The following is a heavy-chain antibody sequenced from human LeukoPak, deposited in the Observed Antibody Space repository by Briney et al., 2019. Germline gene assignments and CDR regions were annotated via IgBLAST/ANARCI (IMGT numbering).Heavy chain of an antibody. V-gene: IGHV4-4*07. Sequence: SETLSLTCTVSGGSISSYYWSWIRQPAGKGLEWIGRIYTRGSTNYNPSLESRVTISVDTSKNQFSLDLSSVTAADTAVYYCARQKCTSTSCLTKNAFDIWGQGTMVTVSS. J-gene: IGHJ3*02. CDR2: IYTRGST. D-gene: IGHD2-2*01. CDR1: GGSISSYY. CDR3: ARQKCTSTSCLTKNAFDI.